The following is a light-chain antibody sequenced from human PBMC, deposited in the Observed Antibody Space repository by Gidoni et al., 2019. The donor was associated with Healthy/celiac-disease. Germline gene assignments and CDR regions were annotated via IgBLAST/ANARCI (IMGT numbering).Light chain of an antibody. Sequence: EIVMTLSLASLYVSPGERATLTCRASQSDSSNLAWYQQKPGQAPRLLIYGASTRATGIPARFSGSGSGTEFTITISSLQYEDFAVYYWQQYNNWPRTFGQGTKVEIK. CDR1: QSDSSN. J-gene: IGKJ1*01. V-gene: IGKV3-15*01. CDR2: GAS. CDR3: QQYNNWPRT.